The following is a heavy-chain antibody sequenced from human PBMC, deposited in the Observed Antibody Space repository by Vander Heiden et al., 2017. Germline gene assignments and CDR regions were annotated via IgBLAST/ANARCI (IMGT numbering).Heavy chain of an antibody. V-gene: IGHV3-15*07. D-gene: IGHD3-22*01. CDR3: TTDPITMIVVAY. Sequence: EVQLVESGGGLVKPGGALRLSCAASGFTFSDAWMNWVRQAPGKGLEWVGRIKSKTDGGTTDYAAPVKGRFTISRDDSKNTLYLQMNSLKTEDTAVYYCTTDPITMIVVAYWGQGTLVTVSS. CDR2: IKSKTDGGTT. CDR1: GFTFSDAW. J-gene: IGHJ4*02.